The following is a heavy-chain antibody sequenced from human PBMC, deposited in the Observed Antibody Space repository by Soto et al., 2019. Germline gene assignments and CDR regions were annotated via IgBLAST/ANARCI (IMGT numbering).Heavy chain of an antibody. CDR2: ICYSGST. V-gene: IGHV4-31*03. CDR3: AIGGIAAAGPKTRWYFDL. Sequence: QVQLQESGPGLVKPSQTLSLTCTVSGGSISSGGYYWSWIRQHPGKGLEWIGYICYSGSTYYNPSLKSRVTISGDTAKNQFSLKLSSVTAAATAVYYCAIGGIAAAGPKTRWYFDLWGRGTLVTVSS. CDR1: GGSISSGGYY. J-gene: IGHJ2*01. D-gene: IGHD6-13*01.